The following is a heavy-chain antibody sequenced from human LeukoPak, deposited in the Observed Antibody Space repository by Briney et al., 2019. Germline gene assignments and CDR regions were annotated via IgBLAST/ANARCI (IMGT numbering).Heavy chain of an antibody. Sequence: GGSLRLSCVDSGFTFSRYWMHWVRQAPGKGLVWVSHITTDGSSTSYADSVKGRFTISRDNAKNTLYLQMNSLRAEDTAVYYCARLGIITAAGSNDYWGQGTLVTVSS. CDR1: GFTFSRYW. V-gene: IGHV3-74*01. D-gene: IGHD6-13*01. J-gene: IGHJ4*02. CDR2: ITTDGSST. CDR3: ARLGIITAAGSNDY.